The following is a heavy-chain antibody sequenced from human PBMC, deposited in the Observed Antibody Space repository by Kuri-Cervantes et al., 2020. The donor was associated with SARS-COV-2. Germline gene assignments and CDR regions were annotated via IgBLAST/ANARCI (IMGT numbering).Heavy chain of an antibody. J-gene: IGHJ6*02. D-gene: IGHD2-8*01. CDR2: ISYDGSNK. CDR1: GFTFSSYG. Sequence: LSLTCAASGFTFSSYGMHWVRQAPGKGLEWVAVISYDGSNKYYADSVKGRFTISRDNSKNTLYLQTNSLRAEDTAVYYCAKDIVLMVYAIKVMGYYYYGMDVWGQGTTVTVSS. V-gene: IGHV3-30*18. CDR3: AKDIVLMVYAIKVMGYYYYGMDV.